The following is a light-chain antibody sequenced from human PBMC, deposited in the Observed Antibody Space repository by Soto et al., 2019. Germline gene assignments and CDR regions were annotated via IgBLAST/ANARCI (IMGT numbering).Light chain of an antibody. J-gene: IGLJ1*01. CDR3: SSYTSSSTLYV. Sequence: QSALTQPASVSGSPGQSITISCTGTSSDVCGYNYVSWYQQHPGKAPKLMIFEVSSRPSGVSYRFSGSKSGNTASLTISGLQAEDEADYYCSSYTSSSTLYVFGSGTKVTVL. V-gene: IGLV2-14*01. CDR1: SSDVCGYNY. CDR2: EVS.